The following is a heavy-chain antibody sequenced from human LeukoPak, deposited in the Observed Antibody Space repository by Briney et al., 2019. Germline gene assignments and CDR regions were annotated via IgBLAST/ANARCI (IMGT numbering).Heavy chain of an antibody. CDR2: ISYDGSNK. V-gene: IGHV3-30-3*01. CDR3: AKDTRNYPGY. D-gene: IGHD2-15*01. Sequence: GALHLPCATPGFPFRSYTKHRARQASSQGPEWVAVISYDGSNKYYADSVKGRFTISRDNSKNTLYLQMNSLRAEDTAVYYCAKDTRNYPGYWGQGTLVTVSS. CDR1: GFPFRSYT. J-gene: IGHJ4*02.